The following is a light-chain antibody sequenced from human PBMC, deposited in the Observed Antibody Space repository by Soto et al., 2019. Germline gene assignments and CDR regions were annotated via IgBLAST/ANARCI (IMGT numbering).Light chain of an antibody. Sequence: DIQLTQFPPTPPTSVWDSVTITFRASQHIHIWLAWYQQKPGKGPKLLIYDASTLQSGVPSRFSGTGSGSEFTLTISSLQPDDFATYFCQQYNAYYTFGQGTKVDIK. CDR2: DAS. CDR3: QQYNAYYT. V-gene: IGKV1-5*01. J-gene: IGKJ2*01. CDR1: QHIHIW.